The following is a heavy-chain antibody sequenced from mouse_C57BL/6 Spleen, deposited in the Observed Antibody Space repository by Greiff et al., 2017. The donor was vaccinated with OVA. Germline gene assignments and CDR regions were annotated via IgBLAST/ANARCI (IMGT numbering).Heavy chain of an antibody. Sequence: QVHVKQPGAELVKPGASVKLSCKASGYTFTSYWMHWVKQRPGQGLEWIGMIHPNSGSTNYNEKFKSKATLTVDKSSSTAYMQLSSLTSEDSAVYYCARSLSYYFDYWGQSTTLTVSS. J-gene: IGHJ2*01. D-gene: IGHD6-5*01. CDR1: GYTFTSYW. CDR3: ARSLSYYFDY. V-gene: IGHV1-64*01. CDR2: IHPNSGST.